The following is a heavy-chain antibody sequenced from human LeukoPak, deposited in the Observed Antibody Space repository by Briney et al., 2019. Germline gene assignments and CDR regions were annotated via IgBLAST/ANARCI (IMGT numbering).Heavy chain of an antibody. V-gene: IGHV4-59*01. Sequence: SETLSLTCTVSGGSISSYYWSWIRQPPAKGLAWMGYIYYSVSTNYNPSLKTRVTISVDTSKNQFSLKLGSVTAADTAVYYCAIALVDTAMVIFDYWGQGTLVTVS. J-gene: IGHJ4*02. CDR2: IYYSVST. CDR1: GGSISSYY. D-gene: IGHD5-18*01. CDR3: AIALVDTAMVIFDY.